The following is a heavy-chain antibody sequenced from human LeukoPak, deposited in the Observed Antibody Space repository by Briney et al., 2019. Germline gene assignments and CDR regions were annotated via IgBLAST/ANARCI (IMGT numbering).Heavy chain of an antibody. Sequence: SSETLSLTCTVSGGSISSYYWSWIRQPPGKGLEWIGYIYYSGSTNYNPSLKSRVTISVDTSKNQFSLKLSSVTAADTAVYYCARAYGYCSSTNCLYYYYGMDVWGQGTTVTVSS. CDR1: GGSISSYY. J-gene: IGHJ6*02. D-gene: IGHD2-2*03. V-gene: IGHV4-59*01. CDR3: ARAYGYCSSTNCLYYYYGMDV. CDR2: IYYSGST.